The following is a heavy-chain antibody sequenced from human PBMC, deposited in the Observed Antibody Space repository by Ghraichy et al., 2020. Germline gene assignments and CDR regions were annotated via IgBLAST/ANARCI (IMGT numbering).Heavy chain of an antibody. D-gene: IGHD1-26*01. CDR3: ATGGGFYYDY. CDR1: GINVNTYY. Sequence: GGSLRLSCAVSGINVNTYYFHWVRHAPGKGLVWLSLIKTDGKTTVYADSVKGRFTISSDDAKNTLYLQMNSLRDEDTAVYYCATGGGFYYDYWGQGTLVTVSS. V-gene: IGHV3-74*01. J-gene: IGHJ4*02. CDR2: IKTDGKTT.